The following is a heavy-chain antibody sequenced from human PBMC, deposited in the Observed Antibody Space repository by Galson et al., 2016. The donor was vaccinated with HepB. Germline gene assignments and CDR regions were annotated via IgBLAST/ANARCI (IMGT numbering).Heavy chain of an antibody. V-gene: IGHV3-15*07. CDR1: GFTFSDAW. J-gene: IGHJ4*02. CDR2: IKRKSDGGTT. D-gene: IGHD3-16*02. CDR3: TTRGPRTLLLAELSPSSSDY. Sequence: SLRLSCAASGFTFSDAWMRWVRQAPGKGLEWVGSIKRKSDGGTTDYAAPVKGRFTISRDDSKNTPFLQMNSLKTEDTAVYYCTTRGPRTLLLAELSPSSSDYWGQGTLVTVSS.